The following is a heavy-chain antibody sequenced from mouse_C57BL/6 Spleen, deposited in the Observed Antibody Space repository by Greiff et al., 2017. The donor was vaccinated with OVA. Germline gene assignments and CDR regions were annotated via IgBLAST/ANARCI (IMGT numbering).Heavy chain of an antibody. D-gene: IGHD3-2*02. CDR3: ARRSLDSPVLYYAMDY. CDR1: GYTFPDYY. Sequence: VQLKESGPVLVKPGASVKMSCKASGYTFPDYYMNWVKQSHGKSLEWIGVINPYNGGTSYNQKFKGKATLTVDKSTSTAYMELNSLTSEDSAVYDCARRSLDSPVLYYAMDYGGQGTSVTVSS. CDR2: INPYNGGT. V-gene: IGHV1-19*01. J-gene: IGHJ4*01.